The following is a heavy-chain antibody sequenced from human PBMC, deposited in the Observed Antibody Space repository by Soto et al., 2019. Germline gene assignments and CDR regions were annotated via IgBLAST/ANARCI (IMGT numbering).Heavy chain of an antibody. J-gene: IGHJ6*02. CDR2: IYPGDSDT. V-gene: IGHV5-51*01. D-gene: IGHD2-2*01. CDR3: ARHGSRDIVVVPAALKYYYYGMDV. CDR1: GYSFTSYW. Sequence: GESLKISCKGSGYSFTSYWIGWVRQMPGKGLEWMGIIYPGDSDTRYSPSFQGQVTISADKSISTAYLQWSSLKASDTAMYYCARHGSRDIVVVPAALKYYYYGMDVWGQGTTVTVSS.